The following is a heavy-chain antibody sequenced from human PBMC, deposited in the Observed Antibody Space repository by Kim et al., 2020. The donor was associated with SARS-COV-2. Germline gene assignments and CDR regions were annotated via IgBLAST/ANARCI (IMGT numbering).Heavy chain of an antibody. CDR2: IIPIFGTA. CDR1: GGTFSSYA. D-gene: IGHD3-3*01. Sequence: SVKVSCKASGGTFSSYAISWVRQAPGQGLEWMGGIIPIFGTANYAQKFQGRVTITADESTSTAYMELSSLRSEDTAVYYCARSPSVLRFLEWSVPPPSRYYYYGMDVWGQGTTVTVSS. V-gene: IGHV1-69*13. J-gene: IGHJ6*02. CDR3: ARSPSVLRFLEWSVPPPSRYYYYGMDV.